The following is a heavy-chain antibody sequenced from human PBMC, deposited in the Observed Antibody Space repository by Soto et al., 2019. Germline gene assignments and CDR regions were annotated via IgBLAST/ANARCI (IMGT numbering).Heavy chain of an antibody. V-gene: IGHV3-21*01. CDR3: ARGYSSSWGPNDAFDI. D-gene: IGHD6-13*01. CDR2: ISSSSSYI. CDR1: GFPCSDYY. Sequence: GGSLRLSCAASGFPCSDYYMNWVRQAPGKGLEWVSSISSSSSYIYYADSVKGRFTISRDNAKNSLYLQMNSLRAEDTAVYYCARGYSSSWGPNDAFDIWGQGTMVTVSS. J-gene: IGHJ3*02.